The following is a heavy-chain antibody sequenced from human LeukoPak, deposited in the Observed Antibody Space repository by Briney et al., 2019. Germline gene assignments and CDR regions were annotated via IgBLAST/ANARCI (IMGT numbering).Heavy chain of an antibody. J-gene: IGHJ4*02. Sequence: SGPALVKPTQTLTLTCTFSGFSLSTSGMCVNWIRQPPGKALEWLARLDWDDDKYYTRSLKTRLTISKDTSKNEVVLTMTNMDPVDTATYYCARINGSGSRIFDFWGQGILVTVSS. CDR2: LDWDDDK. D-gene: IGHD3-10*01. V-gene: IGHV2-70*11. CDR3: ARINGSGSRIFDF. CDR1: GFSLSTSGMC.